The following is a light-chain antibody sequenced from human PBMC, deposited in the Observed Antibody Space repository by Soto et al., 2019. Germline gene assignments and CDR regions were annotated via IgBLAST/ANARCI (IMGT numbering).Light chain of an antibody. Sequence: QSALTQPASVSGSPGQSITISCTGTSSDVGGYAYVSWYQQYPGKAPKLVISEVSNRPSGVSNRFSGSRSGNTASLTISGLQAEDEADYYCSSYTSSTTPVFGGGTKVTVL. V-gene: IGLV2-14*01. J-gene: IGLJ2*01. CDR1: SSDVGGYAY. CDR3: SSYTSSTTPV. CDR2: EVS.